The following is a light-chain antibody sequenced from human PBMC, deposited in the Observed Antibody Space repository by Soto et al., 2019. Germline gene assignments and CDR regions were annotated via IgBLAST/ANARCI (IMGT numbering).Light chain of an antibody. CDR3: MQPLQSWT. Sequence: VRTKSPLTLRVTVGQRASISFRSSQILLHSNGYNYLDWYLQKPGQSPQLLIYLGSNRASGVPDRFSGRGSGTDFTLKISRVAAEEVGVYYGMQPLQSWTFGQGTKVDI. J-gene: IGKJ1*01. V-gene: IGKV2-28*01. CDR2: LGS. CDR1: QILLHSNGYNY.